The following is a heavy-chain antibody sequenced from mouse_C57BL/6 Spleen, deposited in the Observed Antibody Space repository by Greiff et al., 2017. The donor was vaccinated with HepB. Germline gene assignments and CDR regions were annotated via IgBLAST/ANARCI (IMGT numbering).Heavy chain of an antibody. CDR3: ARSSLTTGDFDY. D-gene: IGHD1-1*01. CDR1: GYTFTSYW. Sequence: VQLQQPGAELVKPGASVKLSCKASGYTFTSYWMQWVKQRPGQGLEWIGEIDPSDSYTNYNQKFKGKATLTVDTSSSTAYMQLSSLTSEDSAVYYCARSSLTTGDFDYWGQGTTLTVSS. CDR2: IDPSDSYT. J-gene: IGHJ2*01. V-gene: IGHV1-50*01.